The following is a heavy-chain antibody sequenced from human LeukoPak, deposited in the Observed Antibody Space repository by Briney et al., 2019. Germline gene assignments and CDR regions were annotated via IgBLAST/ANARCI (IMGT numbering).Heavy chain of an antibody. CDR3: ARQPAEYDYGLDV. V-gene: IGHV1-18*01. Sequence: ASVKVSCKASGYGFTTYAISWMRQAPGQGNEWMGWSSVYNGNTKYAQKVQGRATMTTDTSTSTAYMGLRSLRSDDTAVYYCARQPAEYDYGLDVWGQGTTVTVSS. CDR2: SSVYNGNT. CDR1: GYGFTTYA. J-gene: IGHJ6*02.